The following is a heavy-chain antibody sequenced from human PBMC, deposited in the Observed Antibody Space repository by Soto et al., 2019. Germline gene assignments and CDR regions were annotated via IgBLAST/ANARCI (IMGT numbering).Heavy chain of an antibody. V-gene: IGHV1-69*02. CDR1: GGTFSSYT. J-gene: IGHJ3*02. D-gene: IGHD5-12*01. CDR3: ARHDGSGYVVAGAFDI. Sequence: ASVRVSCKASGGTFSSYTISWVRQAPGQVLEWMGRIIPILGIANYAQKFQGIVTITADKSTSTAYLQWSSLKASDTAMYYCARHDGSGYVVAGAFDIWGQGTMVTVSS. CDR2: IIPILGIA.